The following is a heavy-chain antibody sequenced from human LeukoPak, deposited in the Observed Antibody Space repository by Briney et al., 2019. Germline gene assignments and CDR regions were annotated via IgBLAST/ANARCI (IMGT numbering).Heavy chain of an antibody. J-gene: IGHJ4*02. V-gene: IGHV3-11*01. CDR1: GFTFSDYY. CDR3: ASGGGVQPMIVVI. CDR2: ISSSGSTI. Sequence: PGGSLRLSRAASGFTFSDYYMSWIRQAPGRGGEGVSYISSSGSTIYYADSVKGRSTISRDNAKNSLYLQMNSLRAEGTGVYYCASGGGVQPMIVVIWGQGTLVTVSS. D-gene: IGHD3-22*01.